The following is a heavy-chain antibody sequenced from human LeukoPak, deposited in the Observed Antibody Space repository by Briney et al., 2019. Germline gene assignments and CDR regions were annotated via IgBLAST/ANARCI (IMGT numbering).Heavy chain of an antibody. V-gene: IGHV3-48*02. CDR3: ASSSGALDY. CDR2: IISSSTTV. CDR1: GFTFSSYS. Sequence: GGSLRLSCTASGFTFSSYSMNWVRQAPGRGLEWISYIISSSTTVYYADSVKGRFTVSRDNAKNSLYLQMNGLRDEDTAVYYCASSSGALDYWGQGTLVTVSS. D-gene: IGHD3-22*01. J-gene: IGHJ4*02.